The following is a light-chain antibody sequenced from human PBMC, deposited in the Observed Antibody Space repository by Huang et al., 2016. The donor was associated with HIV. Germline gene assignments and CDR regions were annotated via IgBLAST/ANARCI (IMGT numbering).Light chain of an antibody. CDR3: QQYKSWPPLT. J-gene: IGKJ4*01. CDR2: GAS. V-gene: IGKV3-15*01. Sequence: EIVMTQSPATLSVSPGETATLSCRTSQNINNKLAWYQQIPCQAPRLLLYGASTRASGFPARFSGSVSGTEFTLTISSLQSEDFALYYCQQYKSWPPLTFGGGTKVEIK. CDR1: QNINNK.